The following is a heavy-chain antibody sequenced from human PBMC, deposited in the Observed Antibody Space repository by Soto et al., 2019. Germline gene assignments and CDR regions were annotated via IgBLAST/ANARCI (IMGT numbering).Heavy chain of an antibody. J-gene: IGHJ4*02. D-gene: IGHD1-26*01. CDR3: ARENVGVFDY. CDR1: RYTVTSYG. V-gene: IGHV1-18*01. CDR2: ISAYNGNT. Sequence: AALKVCCKASRYTVTSYGISWVRQAPGQGLEWMGWISAYNGNTNYAQKLQGRVTMTTDTSTSTAYMELRSLRSDDTAVYYCARENVGVFDYWGQGTLVTVSP.